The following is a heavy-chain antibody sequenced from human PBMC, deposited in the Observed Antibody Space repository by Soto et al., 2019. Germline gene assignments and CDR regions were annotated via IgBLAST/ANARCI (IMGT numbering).Heavy chain of an antibody. J-gene: IGHJ5*02. CDR2: IYYSGTT. Sequence: SLTCTVSGGSMSSSSYYWGWIRQPPGKGLEWIGSIYYSGTTYYNPSLKSRVTISVDTSKNQFSLNLSSVTAADTAVYYCASPKIAFYNWFDPWGQGTLVTVSS. V-gene: IGHV4-39*01. CDR1: GGSMSSSSYY. D-gene: IGHD3-3*02. CDR3: ASPKIAFYNWFDP.